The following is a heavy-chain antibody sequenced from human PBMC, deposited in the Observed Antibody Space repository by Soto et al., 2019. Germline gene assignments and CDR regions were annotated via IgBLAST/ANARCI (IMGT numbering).Heavy chain of an antibody. V-gene: IGHV1-3*01. CDR3: ARGTEAYCGGDCYPPFDY. CDR1: GYTFTKYA. CDR2: INDGNGNT. D-gene: IGHD2-21*02. Sequence: ALVKVSCKASGYTFTKYAMHCVRQAPGQGLEWMGWINDGNGNTKYSQKFQGRVTITRDTSASTAYMELSSLRSEDTAVYYCARGTEAYCGGDCYPPFDYWGQGTLVTVSS. J-gene: IGHJ4*02.